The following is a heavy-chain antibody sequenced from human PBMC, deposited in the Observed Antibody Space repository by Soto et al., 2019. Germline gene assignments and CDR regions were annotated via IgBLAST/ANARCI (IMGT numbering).Heavy chain of an antibody. CDR2: IYYSGST. Sequence: KASETLSLTGTVSGGSIGSGGYYWSWIRQHPGKGLEWIGYIYYSGSTYYNPSLKSRVTISVDTSKNQFSLKLSSVTAADTAVYYCARDRLGYDFWSGLVLVGMDVWGQGTTVTVSS. J-gene: IGHJ6*02. CDR1: GGSIGSGGYY. CDR3: ARDRLGYDFWSGLVLVGMDV. D-gene: IGHD3-3*01. V-gene: IGHV4-31*03.